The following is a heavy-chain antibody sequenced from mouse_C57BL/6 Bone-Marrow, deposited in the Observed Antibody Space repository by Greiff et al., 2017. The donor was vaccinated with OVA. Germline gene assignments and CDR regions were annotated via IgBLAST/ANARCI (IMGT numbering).Heavy chain of an antibody. CDR1: GFTFSSYG. V-gene: IGHV5-6*01. CDR2: ISSGGSYT. Sequence: EVHLVESGGDLVKPGGSLKLSCAASGFTFSSYGMSWVRQTPDKRLEWVATISSGGSYTYYPDSVKGRFTISRDNAKNTLYLQMSSLKSEDTAMYYCARRSYYGSSFDYWGQGTTLTVSS. J-gene: IGHJ2*01. CDR3: ARRSYYGSSFDY. D-gene: IGHD1-1*01.